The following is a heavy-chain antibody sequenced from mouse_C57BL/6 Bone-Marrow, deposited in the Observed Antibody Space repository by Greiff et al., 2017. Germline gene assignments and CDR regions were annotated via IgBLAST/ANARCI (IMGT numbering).Heavy chain of an antibody. J-gene: IGHJ1*03. Sequence: VQLQQPGAELVMPGASVKLSCKASGYTFTSYWMHWVKQRPGQGLEWIGEIDPSDSYTNYNQKFKGKSTLTVDKSSSTAYMQLSSLTSEDSAVYYCAGGSYDWYFDVWGTGTTVTVSS. CDR1: GYTFTSYW. V-gene: IGHV1-69*01. CDR3: AGGSYDWYFDV. CDR2: IDPSDSYT. D-gene: IGHD1-1*02.